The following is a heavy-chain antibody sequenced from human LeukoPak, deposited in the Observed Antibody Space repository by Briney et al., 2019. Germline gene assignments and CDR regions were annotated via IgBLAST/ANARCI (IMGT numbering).Heavy chain of an antibody. J-gene: IGHJ6*02. CDR2: ISYDGNNK. D-gene: IGHD1-7*01. CDR1: GFIFSSYA. V-gene: IGHV3-30*03. Sequence: GGSLRLSCAASGFIFSSYAMSWVRQSPGKGLQWVAVISYDGNNKHYADSVKGRFTISRDNSKNTVYLQMNSLRAEDTAVYHCARRPESGTASAYNFYGMDVWGQGTTVTVSS. CDR3: ARRPESGTASAYNFYGMDV.